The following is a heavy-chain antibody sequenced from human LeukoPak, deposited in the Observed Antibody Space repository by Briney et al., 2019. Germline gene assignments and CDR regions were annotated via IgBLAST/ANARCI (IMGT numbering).Heavy chain of an antibody. J-gene: IGHJ3*02. Sequence: TGGSLRLSCAASGFIFKSYGMHGVRQAPGKGLEWVAVIWYDGTNKYYADSVKGRFTISRDNSRNTLYLEMISLRVEDTAVYYCARAIIRGDDAFDMWGQGTMVTVFS. CDR3: ARAIIRGDDAFDM. V-gene: IGHV3-33*01. CDR2: IWYDGTNK. CDR1: GFIFKSYG. D-gene: IGHD3-10*01.